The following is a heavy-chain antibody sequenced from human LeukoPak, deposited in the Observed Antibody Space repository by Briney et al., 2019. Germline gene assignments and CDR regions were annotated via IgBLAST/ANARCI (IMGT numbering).Heavy chain of an antibody. CDR2: IYHSGST. D-gene: IGHD4-23*01. V-gene: IGHV4-4*02. CDR1: GGSISSSNW. J-gene: IGHJ6*02. CDR3: AREEIRWTTLGYYYYGMDV. Sequence: PSETLSLTCAVSGGSISSSNWWSWVRQPPGKGLEWIGEIYHSGSTNYNPSLKSRVTISVDKSKNQFSLKLSSVTAADTAVYYCAREEIRWTTLGYYYYGMDVWGQGTTVTVSS.